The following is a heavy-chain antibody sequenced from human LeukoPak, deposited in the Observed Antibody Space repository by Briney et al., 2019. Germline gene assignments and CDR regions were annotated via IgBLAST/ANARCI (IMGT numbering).Heavy chain of an antibody. CDR3: ARAQPPPGGSPYNY. J-gene: IGHJ4*02. D-gene: IGHD2-15*01. Sequence: PSETLSLTCTVSGGSVSSDSYSWSWIRQPPGKGLEWIGYFYYTGSPNYNPSFKSLVTLSVDTSKNQFSLKLISVTAADTAVYYCARAQPPPGGSPYNYWGQGTLVTVSS. CDR1: GGSVSSDSYS. V-gene: IGHV4-61*01. CDR2: FYYTGSP.